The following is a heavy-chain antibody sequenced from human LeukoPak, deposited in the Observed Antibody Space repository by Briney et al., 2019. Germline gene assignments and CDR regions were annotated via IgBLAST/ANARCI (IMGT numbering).Heavy chain of an antibody. CDR1: GGTLSSGDYH. Sequence: SETLSLTCTVSGGTLSSGDYHWRWLRQPPGTALEWIRYIYYSRSSYYNPSLKSRITISVDTSKNQFSLKLSSVTAADTAVYYCGIVGVAVAGDVGYFDYWGQGTLVTVSS. V-gene: IGHV4-30-4*01. J-gene: IGHJ4*02. CDR3: GIVGVAVAGDVGYFDY. CDR2: IYYSRSS. D-gene: IGHD6-19*01.